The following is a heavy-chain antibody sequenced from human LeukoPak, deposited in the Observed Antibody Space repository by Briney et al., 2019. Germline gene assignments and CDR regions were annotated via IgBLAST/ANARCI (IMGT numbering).Heavy chain of an antibody. D-gene: IGHD4-17*01. Sequence: KPSETLSLTCTVSGDPISSYYWSWIPQPPGKALEWIGYIYYSGSSNYNPSLKSRVTILVDTSKNQFSLKVSSVTAADTGVYCCARVRDYLDAFDIWGQGTMVTVSS. J-gene: IGHJ3*02. CDR1: GDPISSYY. V-gene: IGHV4-59*01. CDR2: IYYSGSS. CDR3: ARVRDYLDAFDI.